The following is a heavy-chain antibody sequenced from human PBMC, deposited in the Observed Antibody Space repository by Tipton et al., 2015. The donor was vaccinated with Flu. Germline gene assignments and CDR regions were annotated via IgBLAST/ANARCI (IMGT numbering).Heavy chain of an antibody. CDR1: GASISSTTYY. D-gene: IGHD2-8*02. CDR2: IYKTGIT. Sequence: TLSLTCDVSGASISSTTYYWGWIRQPPGKGLEWIGSIYKTGITDYNPSLKSRVTISLDTSKNQFSLKVRSVNAADTAVYYCAPNTRYWTGGHFFGWWGRGTQVTVSS. CDR3: APNTRYWTGGHFFGW. V-gene: IGHV4-39*07. J-gene: IGHJ4*02.